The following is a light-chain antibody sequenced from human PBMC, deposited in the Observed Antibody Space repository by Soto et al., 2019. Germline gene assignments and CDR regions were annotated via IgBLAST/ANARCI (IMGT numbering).Light chain of an antibody. J-gene: IGLJ2*01. V-gene: IGLV1-40*01. CDR2: GNT. Sequence: QSVLTQPPSVSGAPGQRVTISCTGSSSNIGAGYDVHWYHQLPGTAPKLLIFGNTNLPSGVPDRFSGSKSGTSASLAINGLQADDEANYYCHSYDSTLSASIFGGGTKLTVL. CDR3: HSYDSTLSASI. CDR1: SSNIGAGYD.